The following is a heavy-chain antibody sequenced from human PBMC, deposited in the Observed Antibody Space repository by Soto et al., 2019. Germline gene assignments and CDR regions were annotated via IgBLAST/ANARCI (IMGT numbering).Heavy chain of an antibody. CDR3: ARGGGVGVAGSAAFDM. D-gene: IGHD3-3*01. Sequence: QLHLVQSGAVVKKPGASVTVSCSASGYPVTAYYMHWVRQAPGRGLEWMGGINPATGAAKYTQTLQGRVTMTRDTSTRTVFRELSGLTSEDTAVFYCARGGGVGVAGSAAFDMWGQGTLVTVSS. J-gene: IGHJ3*02. CDR2: INPATGAA. V-gene: IGHV1-2*02. CDR1: GYPVTAYY.